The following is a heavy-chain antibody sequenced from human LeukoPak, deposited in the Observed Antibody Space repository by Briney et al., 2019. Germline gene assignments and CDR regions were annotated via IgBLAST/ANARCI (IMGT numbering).Heavy chain of an antibody. V-gene: IGHV3-23*01. D-gene: IGHD3-10*01. Sequence: PGGSLRLSCAASGFTFSSYAMSSVREAPGGGVQWVSGINGSGGSTYYADSVKGRFTISRDNSKNTLYVQMNSLRAEDTAVYYCAKSRGSGLFDYWGQGTLVTVAS. CDR3: AKSRGSGLFDY. J-gene: IGHJ4*02. CDR2: INGSGGST. CDR1: GFTFSSYA.